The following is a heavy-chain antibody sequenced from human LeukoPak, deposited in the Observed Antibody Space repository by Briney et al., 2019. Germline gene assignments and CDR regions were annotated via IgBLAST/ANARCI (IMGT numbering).Heavy chain of an antibody. CDR2: IYYRGSA. Sequence: PSETLSLTCSVSNYAISSDYYWAWIRQPPGKGLEWIGSIYYRGSAYYKSSLKSRLTISVDTSKNQFSLKLTSVTAADTALYSCAREEDDYGSGSYSAYWGQGILVTVSS. D-gene: IGHD3-10*01. J-gene: IGHJ4*02. V-gene: IGHV4-38-2*02. CDR1: NYAISSDYY. CDR3: AREEDDYGSGSYSAY.